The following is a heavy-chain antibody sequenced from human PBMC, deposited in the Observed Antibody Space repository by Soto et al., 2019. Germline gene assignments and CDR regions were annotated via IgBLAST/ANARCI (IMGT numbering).Heavy chain of an antibody. Sequence: EVQLVESGGGLVKPGGSLRLSCAASGFTFSSYSMNWVRQAPGKGLEWVSSISSSSSYIYYADSVKGRFTISRDNAKNSLYLQMNSLRAKDTAVYYCARVFPIHKRARLATGLGHHPPRSIDYWGQGTLVTVSS. CDR1: GFTFSSYS. D-gene: IGHD6-6*01. CDR2: ISSSSSYI. CDR3: ARVFPIHKRARLATGLGHHPPRSIDY. V-gene: IGHV3-21*01. J-gene: IGHJ4*02.